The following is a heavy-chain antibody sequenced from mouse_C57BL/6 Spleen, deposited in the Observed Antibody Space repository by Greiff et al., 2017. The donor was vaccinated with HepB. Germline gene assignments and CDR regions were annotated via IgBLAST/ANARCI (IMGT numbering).Heavy chain of an antibody. Sequence: DVQLVESGGGLVKPGGSLKLSCAASGFTFSDYGMHWVRQAPEKGLEWVAYISSGISTIYYADTVKGRFTISRDNAKNNLFLQMTSLRSEDTAMYYCATTGPPFAYWGQGTLVTVSA. D-gene: IGHD4-1*02. CDR2: ISSGISTI. J-gene: IGHJ3*01. V-gene: IGHV5-17*01. CDR3: ATTGPPFAY. CDR1: GFTFSDYG.